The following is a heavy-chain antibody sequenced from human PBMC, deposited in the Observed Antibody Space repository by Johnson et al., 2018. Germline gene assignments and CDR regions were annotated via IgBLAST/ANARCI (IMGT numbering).Heavy chain of an antibody. J-gene: IGHJ6*03. Sequence: QVQLVQSGGGLVKPGGSLRLSCEASGFTFRDYYMSWVRQAPGKGLEWISYISSGVITTYYADSVTGRFTISRDNAKNSLYLQINSLRAEDTAVYYCARAVVADHYYYYYMDVWGKGTTVTVSS. V-gene: IGHV3-11*04. CDR3: ARAVVADHYYYYYMDV. CDR1: GFTFRDYY. D-gene: IGHD2-15*01. CDR2: ISSGVITT.